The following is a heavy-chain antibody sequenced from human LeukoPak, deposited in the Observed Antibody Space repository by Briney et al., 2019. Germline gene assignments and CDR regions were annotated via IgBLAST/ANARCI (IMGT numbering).Heavy chain of an antibody. V-gene: IGHV4-39*01. CDR2: IFYSGNT. J-gene: IGHJ4*02. CDR3: ARLYAGTRPPDY. Sequence: PSETLSLTCTVSGGSISSSTYYWGWIRQPPGKGLEWIGSIFYSGNTYYNPSLKSRVTISVDTSKSQFSLKLSSVTAADTAAYYCARLYAGTRPPDYWGQGTLVTVSS. D-gene: IGHD2-2*02. CDR1: GGSISSSTYY.